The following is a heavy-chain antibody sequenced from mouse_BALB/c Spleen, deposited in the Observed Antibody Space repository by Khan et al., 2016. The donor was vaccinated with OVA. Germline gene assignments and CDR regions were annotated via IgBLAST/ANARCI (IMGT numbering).Heavy chain of an antibody. CDR1: GFSLSTYG. J-gene: IGHJ3*01. CDR2: IWAGGST. D-gene: IGHD1-3*01. V-gene: IGHV2-9*02. Sequence: QVQLKESEPGLVAPSQTLSITCTVSGFSLSTYGVHWVRQPPGKGLEWLGVIWAGGSTTPNSALMSRLSISKDDSKSQVFLKMNSLQTDDTAMYYCARAFYNGAWFAYWGQGTLVTVSA. CDR3: ARAFYNGAWFAY.